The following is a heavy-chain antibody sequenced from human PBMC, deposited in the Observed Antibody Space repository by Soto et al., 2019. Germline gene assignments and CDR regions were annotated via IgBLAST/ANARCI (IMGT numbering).Heavy chain of an antibody. J-gene: IGHJ4*02. CDR2: ISSSGSTI. D-gene: IGHD1-26*01. CDR1: GFTFSSYE. Sequence: SLRLSCAASGFTFSSYEMNWVRQAPGKGLEWVSYISSSGSTIYYADSVKGRFTISRDNAKNSLYLQMNSLRAEDTAVYYCARGLLVGATIGYFDYWGQGTLVTVSS. V-gene: IGHV3-48*03. CDR3: ARGLLVGATIGYFDY.